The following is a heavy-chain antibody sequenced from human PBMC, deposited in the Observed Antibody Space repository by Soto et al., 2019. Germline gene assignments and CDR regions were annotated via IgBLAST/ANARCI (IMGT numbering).Heavy chain of an antibody. CDR2: ISSSSSTI. J-gene: IGHJ4*02. CDR3: AGGATDGITIFGVVIEKPAPVDG. Sequence: GGSLRLSCAASGFTFSSYSMNWVRQAPGKGLEWVSYISSSSSTIYYADSVKGRFTISRDNAKNSLYLQMNSLRAEDTAVYYCAGGATDGITIFGVVIEKPAPVDGWGQGTLVTVSS. CDR1: GFTFSSYS. V-gene: IGHV3-48*01. D-gene: IGHD3-3*01.